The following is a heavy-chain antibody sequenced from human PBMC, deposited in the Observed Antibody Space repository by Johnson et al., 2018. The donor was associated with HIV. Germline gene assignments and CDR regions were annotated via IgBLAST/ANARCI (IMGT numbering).Heavy chain of an antibody. Sequence: QVQLVESGGGVVQPGGSLRLSCAASGFTFSSYGMHWVRQAPGKGLEWVSRIDSVGRGTSYADSVKGRFTISRDNSKNSLYLQMNSLRTEDTALYYCVKGRRWLPYGGAFDIWGQGTMVTVSS. D-gene: IGHD4-23*01. CDR3: VKGRRWLPYGGAFDI. J-gene: IGHJ3*02. V-gene: IGHV3-NL1*01. CDR1: GFTFSSYG. CDR2: IDSVGRGT.